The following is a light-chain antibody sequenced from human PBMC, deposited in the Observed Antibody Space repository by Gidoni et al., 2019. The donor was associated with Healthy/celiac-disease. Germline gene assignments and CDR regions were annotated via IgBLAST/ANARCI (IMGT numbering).Light chain of an antibody. Sequence: EIVLTQSPATLSLSPGERATLSCRASQSVSSYLAWYQQKPGQAPRLLIYDASNRATGIPARCSGSGSGTDFTLTISSLEPEDFAVYYCQQRSNWPYTFIQGTKLEIK. CDR1: QSVSSY. CDR3: QQRSNWPYT. J-gene: IGKJ2*01. V-gene: IGKV3-11*01. CDR2: DAS.